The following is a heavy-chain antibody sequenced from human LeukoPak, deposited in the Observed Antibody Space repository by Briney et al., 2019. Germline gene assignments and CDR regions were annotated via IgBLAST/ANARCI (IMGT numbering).Heavy chain of an antibody. J-gene: IGHJ4*02. CDR2: ISYSGSST. D-gene: IGHD1-26*01. CDR1: DFTFSTYG. V-gene: IGHV3-23*01. CDR3: TRGDFYVGAQDS. Sequence: PGGSLRLSCATSDFTFSTYGMSWVRQAPWKGLEWVSSISYSGSSTYYADSVKSRFTISRDNSKNTVYLQMNSLRAEDTAVYYCTRGDFYVGAQDSWGQGTLVAVSS.